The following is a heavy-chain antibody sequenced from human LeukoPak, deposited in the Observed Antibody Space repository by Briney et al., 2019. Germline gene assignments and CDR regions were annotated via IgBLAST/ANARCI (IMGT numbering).Heavy chain of an antibody. J-gene: IGHJ6*03. CDR2: ISAYNGNT. CDR3: ARWMVGSLDYYYYYMDV. Sequence: GASVKVSCKASGYTFTNYGISWVRQALGQGLEWMGWISAYNGNTNYAQKLQGRVTMTTDTSTSTAYMELRSLRSDDTAVYYCARWMVGSLDYYYYYMDVWGKGTTVTISS. D-gene: IGHD2-15*01. CDR1: GYTFTNYG. V-gene: IGHV1-18*01.